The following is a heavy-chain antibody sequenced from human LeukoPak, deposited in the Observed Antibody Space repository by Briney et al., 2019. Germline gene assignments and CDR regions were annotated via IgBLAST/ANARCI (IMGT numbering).Heavy chain of an antibody. J-gene: IGHJ6*02. CDR2: ISSSSSYI. V-gene: IGHV3-21*01. CDR3: ATAAGPEYYYYGMDV. CDR1: GFTFSSYS. Sequence: GGSLRLSCAASGFTFSSYSMNWVRQAPGKGLEWVSSISSSSSYIYYADSVKGRFTISRDNAKNSLYLQVNSLRAEDTAVYYCATAAGPEYYYYGMDVWGQGTTVTVSS. D-gene: IGHD6-13*01.